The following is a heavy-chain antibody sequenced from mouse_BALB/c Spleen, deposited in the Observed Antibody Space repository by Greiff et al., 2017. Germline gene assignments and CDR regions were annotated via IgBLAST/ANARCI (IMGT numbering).Heavy chain of an antibody. CDR1: GYTFTSYY. D-gene: IGHD1-2*01. J-gene: IGHJ3*01. CDR3: TRSNYYGYGAWFAY. Sequence: QVQLKESGAELVKPGASVKLSCKASGYTFTSYYMYWVKQRPGQGLEWIGEINPSNGGTNFNEKFKSKATLTVDKSSSTAYMQLSSLTSEDSAVYYCTRSNYYGYGAWFAYWGQGTLVTVSA. CDR2: INPSNGGT. V-gene: IGHV1S81*02.